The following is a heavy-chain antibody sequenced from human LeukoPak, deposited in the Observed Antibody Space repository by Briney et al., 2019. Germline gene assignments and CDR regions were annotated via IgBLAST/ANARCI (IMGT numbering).Heavy chain of an antibody. Sequence: GASVKVSCKASGYTFTGYYMHWVRQAHGQGLERMGWINPKSCGTNYAQKFQGRVTMTRDTSIHTAYMELSRLRSDDTAVYYCAREEYGFDPWGQGTLVTVSS. CDR2: INPKSCGT. CDR1: GYTFTGYY. CDR3: AREEYGFDP. D-gene: IGHD2-2*01. J-gene: IGHJ5*02. V-gene: IGHV1-2*02.